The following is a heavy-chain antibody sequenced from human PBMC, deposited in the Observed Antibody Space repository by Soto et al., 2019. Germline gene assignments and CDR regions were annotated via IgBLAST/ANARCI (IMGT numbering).Heavy chain of an antibody. CDR2: SRSKVRDYTT. J-gene: IGHJ3*01. Sequence: PGGSLRLSCAASGFTFSDHYRDWVRQAPGKGLEWVARSRSKVRDYTTVYAASVKGRFTISRDNSENSLYLQMSSLKIEDSAVYYCVRGYNSFDSWGQGTMVTV. V-gene: IGHV3-72*01. CDR1: GFTFSDHY. D-gene: IGHD5-12*01. CDR3: VRGYNSFDS.